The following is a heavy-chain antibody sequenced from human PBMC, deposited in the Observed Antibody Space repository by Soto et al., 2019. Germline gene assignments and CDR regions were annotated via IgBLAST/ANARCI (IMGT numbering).Heavy chain of an antibody. V-gene: IGHV3-11*03. J-gene: IGHJ6*02. Sequence: PGGSLRLSCAASGFTFSDYYMSWIRQAPGKGLEWVSYISSSSSYTNYADSVKGRFTISRDNAKNSLYLQMNSLRAEDTAVYYGARIGKNDFWSGYPDMDVWGQGTTVTVSS. CDR2: ISSSSSYT. CDR1: GFTFSDYY. CDR3: ARIGKNDFWSGYPDMDV. D-gene: IGHD3-3*01.